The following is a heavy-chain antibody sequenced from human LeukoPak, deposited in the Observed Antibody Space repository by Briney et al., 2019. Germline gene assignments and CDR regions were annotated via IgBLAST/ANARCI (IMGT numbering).Heavy chain of an antibody. CDR3: ARHGGYGFGECPDY. Sequence: SETLSLTCTVSGGSISSSSYYWGWIRQPPGKGLEWIGSIYYSGSTYYNPSLKSRVTISVDTSKNQFSLKLSSVTAADTAVYYCARHGGYGFGECPDYWGQGTLVTVSS. CDR1: GGSISSSSYY. CDR2: IYYSGST. J-gene: IGHJ4*02. V-gene: IGHV4-39*01. D-gene: IGHD3-10*01.